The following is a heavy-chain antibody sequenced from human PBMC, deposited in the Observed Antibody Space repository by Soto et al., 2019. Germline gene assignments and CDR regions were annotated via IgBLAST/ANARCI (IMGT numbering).Heavy chain of an antibody. CDR1: GFTFSSYS. V-gene: IGHV3-48*02. CDR3: ARDLSDYGGNSA. Sequence: EVQLVESGGGLVQPGGSLRLSCAASGFTFSSYSMNWVRQAPGKGLEWVSYISSSSSTIYYADSVKGRFTISRDNAKNSLYLKMNSLRDEDTAVYYCARDLSDYGGNSAWGQGTLVTVSS. CDR2: ISSSSSTI. J-gene: IGHJ5*02. D-gene: IGHD4-17*01.